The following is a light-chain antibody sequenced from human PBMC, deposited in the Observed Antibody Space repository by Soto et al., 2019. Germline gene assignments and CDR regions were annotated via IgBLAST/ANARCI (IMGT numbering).Light chain of an antibody. CDR1: QSVSYY. Sequence: EIVLTQSPATLSLSPGERATLSCRASQSVSYYLAWYQQKPGQPPRLLIYDASTRATGVPARFSGSGSGTDFTLTISSLEPDDFAVYFCQQRHHWVRTFGQGTTL. J-gene: IGKJ2*01. CDR3: QQRHHWVRT. CDR2: DAS. V-gene: IGKV3-11*01.